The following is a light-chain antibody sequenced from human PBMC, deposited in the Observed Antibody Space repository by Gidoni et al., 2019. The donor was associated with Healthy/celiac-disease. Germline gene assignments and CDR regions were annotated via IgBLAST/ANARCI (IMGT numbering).Light chain of an antibody. J-gene: IGLJ1*01. CDR1: SSNIGAGYA. Sequence: QSVLTQPPSVSGAPGQRVTISCTGSSSNIGAGYAVHWYQQPPGTAPKLLIYGNNNRPSGVPDRFSGSKSGTSASLAITGLQAEDEADYYCQSYDSSLSGYVFGTGTKVTV. V-gene: IGLV1-40*01. CDR3: QSYDSSLSGYV. CDR2: GNN.